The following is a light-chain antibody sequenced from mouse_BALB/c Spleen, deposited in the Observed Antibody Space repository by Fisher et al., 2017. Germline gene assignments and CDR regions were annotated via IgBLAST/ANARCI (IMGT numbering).Light chain of an antibody. CDR1: SSVSY. CDR3: QQRSSYPFT. J-gene: IGKJ5*01. Sequence: IVITQSTAIMSASPGEKVTITCSASSSVSYMHWFQQKPGTSPKLWIYSTSNLASGVPARFSGSGSGTSYSLTISRMEAEDAATYYCQQRSSYPFTFGAGTKLELK. CDR2: STS. V-gene: IGKV4-57*01.